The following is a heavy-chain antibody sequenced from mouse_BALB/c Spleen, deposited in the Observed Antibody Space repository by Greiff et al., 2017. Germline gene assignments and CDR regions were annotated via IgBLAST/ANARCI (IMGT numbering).Heavy chain of an antibody. CDR3: ARGSYDHDFAY. CDR2: IWAGGST. Sequence: VHLVESGPGLVAPSQSLSITCTVSGFSLTSYGVHWVRQPPGKGLEWLGVIWAGGSTNYNSALMSRLSISKDNSKSQVFLKMNSLQTDDTAMYYCARGSYDHDFAYWGQGTLVTVSA. CDR1: GFSLTSYG. D-gene: IGHD2-4*01. V-gene: IGHV2-9*02. J-gene: IGHJ3*01.